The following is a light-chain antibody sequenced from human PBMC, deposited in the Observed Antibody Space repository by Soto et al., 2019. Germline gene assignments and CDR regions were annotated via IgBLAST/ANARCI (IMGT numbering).Light chain of an antibody. CDR2: AAS. V-gene: IGKV3-15*01. CDR3: QQYNDWPPWT. J-gene: IGKJ1*01. Sequence: EIVMTQSPATLSVSPGERATLSCRASQSISNTLAWYQQKPGQAPRLLIYAASTRATGIPGRFSGSGSETEFTLTISSLQSEDFAVYYCQQYNDWPPWTFGQGTKVEIK. CDR1: QSISNT.